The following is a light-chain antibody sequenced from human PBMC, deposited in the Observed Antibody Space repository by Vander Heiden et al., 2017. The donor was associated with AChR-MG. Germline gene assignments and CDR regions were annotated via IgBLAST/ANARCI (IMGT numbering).Light chain of an antibody. J-gene: IGKJ1*01. V-gene: IGKV1-33*01. Sequence: DIQMTQSPSSLSASVGERITITCQASQDVSNYLNWYQQKPGKAPKLLISHASNLETGVPSRFSGSGSGTDFTFTISSRQPDDIATYYCQQYTNFPPWTFGQGTKVEIK. CDR3: QQYTNFPPWT. CDR1: QDVSNY. CDR2: HAS.